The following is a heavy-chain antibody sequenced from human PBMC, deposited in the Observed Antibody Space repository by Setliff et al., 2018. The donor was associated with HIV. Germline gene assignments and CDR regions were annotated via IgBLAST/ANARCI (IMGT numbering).Heavy chain of an antibody. D-gene: IGHD5-12*01. V-gene: IGHV1-69*04. CDR1: GGTFSSYT. CDR3: ARDESRGYSGYDSGSDY. J-gene: IGHJ4*02. Sequence: SVKVSCKASGGTFSSYTISWVRQAPGQGLEWMGRIIPILGIANYAQKFQGRVTITADKSTSTAYMELSSLRSEDTAVYYCARDESRGYSGYDSGSDYWGQGTLVTVS. CDR2: IIPILGIA.